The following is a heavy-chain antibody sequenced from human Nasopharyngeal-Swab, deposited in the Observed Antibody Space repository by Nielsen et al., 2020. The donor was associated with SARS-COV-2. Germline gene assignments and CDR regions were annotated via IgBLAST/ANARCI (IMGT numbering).Heavy chain of an antibody. Sequence: GGSLRLSCAASGFTFSSYGMHWVRQAPGKGLEWVAFIRYDGSNKYYADSVKGRFTISRDNSKNTLYLQMNSLRAEDTAVYYCAKDPRGWHRAYMDVWGKGTTVTVSS. D-gene: IGHD3-10*01. CDR1: GFTFSSYG. CDR2: IRYDGSNK. V-gene: IGHV3-30*02. CDR3: AKDPRGWHRAYMDV. J-gene: IGHJ6*03.